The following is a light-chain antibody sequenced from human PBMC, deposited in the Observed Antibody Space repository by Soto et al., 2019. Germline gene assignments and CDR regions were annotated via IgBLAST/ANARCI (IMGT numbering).Light chain of an antibody. Sequence: QSALTQPRSVSGSPGQSVTISCTGSRSDVGGYKYVSWYQQHPGKAPKLIIYEGSKRPSGVSNRFSGSKSGNTASLTISGLQAEDETDYYCCSYAGANTYVFGTGTKVTVL. V-gene: IGLV2-11*01. CDR3: CSYAGANTYV. J-gene: IGLJ1*01. CDR2: EGS. CDR1: RSDVGGYKY.